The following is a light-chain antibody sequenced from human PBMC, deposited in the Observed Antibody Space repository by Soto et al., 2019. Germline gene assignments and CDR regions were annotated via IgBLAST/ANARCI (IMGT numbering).Light chain of an antibody. J-gene: IGKJ2*01. CDR1: QSVSSTY. CDR2: GAS. CDR3: QHYGSPYT. Sequence: EIGLTQSPGTLSLSPGESATLSCRASQSVSSTYLAWYQQKPGQAPRLLIYGASSRATGIPDRFRGSGSGTDFTLTISRLEPEDFAVYYCQHYGSPYTFGQGTKLEIK. V-gene: IGKV3-20*01.